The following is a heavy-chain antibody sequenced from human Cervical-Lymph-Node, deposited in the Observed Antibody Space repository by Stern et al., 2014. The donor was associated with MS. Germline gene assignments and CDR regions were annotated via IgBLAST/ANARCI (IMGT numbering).Heavy chain of an antibody. J-gene: IGHJ6*02. D-gene: IGHD6-19*01. CDR3: ARDSEGYSSCMDV. V-gene: IGHV3-30*01. Sequence: VQLVESGGGVVQPGRSLRLSCAASGFPFSSYAMHWVRQAPGKGLEWVAVISYDGSNKYYADSVKGRFTISRDNSKNTLYLQMNSLRAEDTAVYYCARDSEGYSSCMDVWGQGTTVTVSS. CDR1: GFPFSSYA. CDR2: ISYDGSNK.